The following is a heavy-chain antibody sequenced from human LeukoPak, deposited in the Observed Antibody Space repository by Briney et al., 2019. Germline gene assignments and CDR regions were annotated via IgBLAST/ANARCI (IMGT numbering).Heavy chain of an antibody. D-gene: IGHD1-26*01. CDR2: IYYSGST. J-gene: IGHJ4*02. CDR3: ARLSSLWEPFDY. Sequence: SETLSLTCTVSGGSISSSSYYWGWIRQPPGKGLEWIGSIYYSGSTYYNPSLKSRVTISVDTSKNQFSLKLSSVTAADTAVYYCARLSSLWEPFDYWGQGTLVTVSS. V-gene: IGHV4-39*01. CDR1: GGSISSSSYY.